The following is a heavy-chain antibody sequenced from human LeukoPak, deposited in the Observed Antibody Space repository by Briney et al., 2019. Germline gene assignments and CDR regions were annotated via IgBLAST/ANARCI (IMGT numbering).Heavy chain of an antibody. CDR2: ISYDGSNK. V-gene: IGHV3-30-3*01. CDR1: GFTFSNFA. D-gene: IGHD3-22*01. J-gene: IGHJ4*02. CDR3: ARGPSAYDSSRFGDYFDY. Sequence: GGSLRLSCAASGFTFSNFAVHWVRQAPGKGLEWVAVISYDGSNKYYADSVKGRFTISRDNSKNTLYLQMNSLRAEDTAVYYCARGPSAYDSSRFGDYFDYWGQGTLVTVSS.